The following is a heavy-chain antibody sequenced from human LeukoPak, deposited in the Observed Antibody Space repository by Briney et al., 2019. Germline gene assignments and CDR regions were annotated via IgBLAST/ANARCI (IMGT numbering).Heavy chain of an antibody. D-gene: IGHD6-13*01. CDR1: GFTFSSYD. Sequence: PGRSLRLSCAASGFTFSSYDMHWVRQAPGKGLEWVAVISYDGSNKYYADSVKGRFTISRDNSKNTLYLQMNSLRAEDTAVYYCATIAAAVPFDYWGQGTLVTVSS. J-gene: IGHJ4*02. CDR2: ISYDGSNK. CDR3: ATIAAAVPFDY. V-gene: IGHV3-30*03.